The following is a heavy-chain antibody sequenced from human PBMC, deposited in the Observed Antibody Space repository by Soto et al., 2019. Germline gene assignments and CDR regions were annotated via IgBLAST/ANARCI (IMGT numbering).Heavy chain of an antibody. V-gene: IGHV3-11*06. J-gene: IGHJ6*02. Sequence: GESLKISCAASGFTFSDHYMSWIRQAPGKGLEWIGYSSNSGSFTRYADSVKGRFSISRDNAKNSLYLQINSLRGDDTAIYYCVRSGDNYNLLDFWGQGTTVTVSS. D-gene: IGHD1-1*01. CDR1: GFTFSDHY. CDR2: SSNSGSFT. CDR3: VRSGDNYNLLDF.